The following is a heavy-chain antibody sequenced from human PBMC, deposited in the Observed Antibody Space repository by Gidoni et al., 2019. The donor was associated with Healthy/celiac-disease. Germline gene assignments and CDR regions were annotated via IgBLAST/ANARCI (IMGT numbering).Heavy chain of an antibody. J-gene: IGHJ6*03. Sequence: EVQLVESGGGLVKPGGSLRLSCAASGFTFSSYSMNWVRQAPGKGLEWVSSISSSSSYIYYADSVKGRFTISRDNAKNSLYLQMNSLRAEDTAVYYCARVTASGTAYCCGDCPLPYYYYYMDVWGKGTTVTVSS. CDR3: ARVTASGTAYCCGDCPLPYYYYYMDV. CDR1: GFTFSSYS. V-gene: IGHV3-21*01. D-gene: IGHD2-21*02. CDR2: ISSSSSYI.